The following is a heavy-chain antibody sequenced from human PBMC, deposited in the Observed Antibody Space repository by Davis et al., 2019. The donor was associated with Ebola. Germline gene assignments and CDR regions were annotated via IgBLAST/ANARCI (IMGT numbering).Heavy chain of an antibody. V-gene: IGHV3-33*06. CDR2: IWYDGSNK. CDR3: AKIEAYGSENYFEY. Sequence: GGSLRLSCAASGFTFSSYGMHWVRQAPGKGLEWVAVIWYDGSNKYYADSVKGRFTISRDTSTVYLQMNSLRVEDTAVYYCAKIEAYGSENYFEYWGQGTLVTISS. CDR1: GFTFSSYG. D-gene: IGHD3-10*01. J-gene: IGHJ4*02.